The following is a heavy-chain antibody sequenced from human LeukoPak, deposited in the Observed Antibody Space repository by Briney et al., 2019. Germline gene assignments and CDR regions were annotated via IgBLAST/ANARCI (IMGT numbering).Heavy chain of an antibody. J-gene: IGHJ4*02. V-gene: IGHV3-21*04. CDR1: GFTFSSYS. CDR2: ISSSSSYI. D-gene: IGHD6-19*01. CDR3: AQEYNSGWFPY. Sequence: GGSLRLSCAASGFTFSSYSMNWVRQAPGKGLEWVSSISSSSSYIYYADSVKGRFIISRDSSKNTLYLQLSGLRAEDTAIYYYAQEYNSGWFPYWGQGSLVSVSS.